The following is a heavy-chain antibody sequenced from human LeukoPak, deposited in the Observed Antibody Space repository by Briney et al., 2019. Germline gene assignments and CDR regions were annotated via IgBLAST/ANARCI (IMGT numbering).Heavy chain of an antibody. CDR1: GFTFSSYA. CDR3: ARAFYDFLTGYPAYFDY. D-gene: IGHD3-9*01. V-gene: IGHV3-23*01. CDR2: INGSGGST. J-gene: IGHJ4*02. Sequence: GGSLRLSCAASGFTFSSYAMSWVRQAPGKGLEWVSDINGSGGSTYYADSVKGRFTISRDNAKNSLYLQMNSLRAEDTAVYYCARAFYDFLTGYPAYFDYWGQGTLVTVSS.